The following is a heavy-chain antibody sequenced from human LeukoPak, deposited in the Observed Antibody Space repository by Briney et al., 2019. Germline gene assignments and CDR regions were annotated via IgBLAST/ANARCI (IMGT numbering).Heavy chain of an antibody. V-gene: IGHV1-69*05. Sequence: ASVKVSCKASGGTFSSYAISWVRQAPGQGLEWMGGIIPIFGTANYAQKFQGRVTITTDESTSTAYMELSSLRSEDTAVYYCARDSDFRGYSYGYGENAFDIWGQGTMVTVSS. CDR2: IIPIFGTA. J-gene: IGHJ3*02. CDR3: ARDSDFRGYSYGYGENAFDI. D-gene: IGHD5-18*01. CDR1: GGTFSSYA.